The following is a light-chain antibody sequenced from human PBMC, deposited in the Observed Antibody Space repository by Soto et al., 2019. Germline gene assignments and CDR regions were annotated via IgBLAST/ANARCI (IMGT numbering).Light chain of an antibody. Sequence: DIQMTQAPFSMSASVGDRGTITCRAGQSIFSSLNWYQHKPGKAPKLLIYAASTLQSGVPSRFRGSGYGTDFALTISSLTPEDFATYYCQQSYNSPPITFGQGTRLEIK. CDR1: QSIFSS. V-gene: IGKV1-39*01. CDR2: AAS. CDR3: QQSYNSPPIT. J-gene: IGKJ5*01.